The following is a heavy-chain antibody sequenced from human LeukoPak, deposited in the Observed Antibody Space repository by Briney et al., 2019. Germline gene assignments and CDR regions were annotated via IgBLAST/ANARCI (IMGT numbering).Heavy chain of an antibody. CDR3: ANGQVWGVSYYGMDV. CDR2: IRYDGTNK. D-gene: IGHD3-10*01. J-gene: IGHJ6*02. CDR1: GFTFSSYG. Sequence: GGSLRLSCEASGFTFSSYGMHWVRQAPGKGLEWVAFIRYDGTNKNYEDSVKGRFTISRDNSKNTLYLQMNSLRAEDTAVYYCANGQVWGVSYYGMDVWGQGTTVTVSS. V-gene: IGHV3-30*02.